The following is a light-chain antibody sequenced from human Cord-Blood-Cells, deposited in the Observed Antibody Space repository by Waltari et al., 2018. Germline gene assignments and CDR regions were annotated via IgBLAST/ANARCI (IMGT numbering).Light chain of an antibody. CDR2: DVS. J-gene: IGLJ2*01. CDR3: SSYTSSSTLV. CDR1: SSAVGGYNY. Sequence: QSALTQPASVSGSPGQSITISCPGTSSAVGGYNYVSWYQQHPGKAPKLMIYDVSNRPSGVSNRFSGSKSGNTASLTISGLQAEDEADYYCSSYTSSSTLVVGGGTKLTVL. V-gene: IGLV2-14*01.